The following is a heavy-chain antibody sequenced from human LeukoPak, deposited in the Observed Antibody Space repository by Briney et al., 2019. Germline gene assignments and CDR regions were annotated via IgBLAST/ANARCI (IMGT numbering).Heavy chain of an antibody. D-gene: IGHD1/OR15-1a*01. CDR1: GGSFSGYY. CDR2: INHSGST. J-gene: IGHJ3*02. CDR3: ASPNMGQVAFDI. V-gene: IGHV4-34*01. Sequence: PSETLSLTCAVYGGSFSGYYWSWIRQPPGKGLEWIGEINHSGSTNYNPSLKSRVTISVDTSKNQFSLKLSSVTAADTAVYYCASPNMGQVAFDIWGQGTMVTVSS.